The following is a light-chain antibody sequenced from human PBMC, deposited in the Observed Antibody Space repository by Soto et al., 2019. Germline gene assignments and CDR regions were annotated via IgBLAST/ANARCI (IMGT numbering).Light chain of an antibody. CDR3: QSYDRSLSGVV. CDR2: GNS. Sequence: QSVLTQPPSVSAAPGQRVTISCSGSNSNIGDNYVTWYQQLPGTAPKLLIYGNSNRPSGVPDRFSGSKSGTSASLAITGLQAEDEADYYCQSYDRSLSGVVFGGGTKVTVL. J-gene: IGLJ2*01. CDR1: NSNIGDNY. V-gene: IGLV1-40*01.